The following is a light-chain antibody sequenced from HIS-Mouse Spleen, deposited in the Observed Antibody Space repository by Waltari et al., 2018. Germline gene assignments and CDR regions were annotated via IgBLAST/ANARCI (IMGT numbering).Light chain of an antibody. CDR1: ALPKKY. V-gene: IGLV3-10*01. Sequence: SYELTQPPSVSVSPGQTARITCSGDALPKKYAYWYQQKSGQAPVLVIYEDSKRPSGVPDRFSGSGSGTDFTLKISRVEAEDVGVYYCMQALQTPSTFGGGTK. CDR3: MQALQTPST. CDR2: EDS. J-gene: IGLJ2*01.